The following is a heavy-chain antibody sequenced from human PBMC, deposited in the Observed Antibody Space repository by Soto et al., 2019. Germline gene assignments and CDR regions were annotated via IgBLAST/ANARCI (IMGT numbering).Heavy chain of an antibody. CDR3: AKNPRPAAGTNYFDY. J-gene: IGHJ4*02. D-gene: IGHD6-13*01. Sequence: QVQLVESGGGVVQPGRSLRLSCAASGFTFSSYAMHWVRQAPGKGLEWVAVISYDGSNKYYVDSVKGRFTISRDNSKNALYLQMNSLRAEDMAVYYCAKNPRPAAGTNYFDYWGQGTLVTVSS. V-gene: IGHV3-30-3*02. CDR1: GFTFSSYA. CDR2: ISYDGSNK.